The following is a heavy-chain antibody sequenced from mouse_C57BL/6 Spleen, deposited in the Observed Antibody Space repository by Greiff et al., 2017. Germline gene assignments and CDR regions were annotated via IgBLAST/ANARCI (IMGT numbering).Heavy chain of an antibody. V-gene: IGHV1-80*01. CDR3: AGSDSNQPHYYAMDY. CDR2: IYPGDGDT. Sequence: SGAELVKPGASVKISCKASGYAFSSYWMNWVKQRPGKGLEWIGQIYPGDGDTNYNGKFKGKATLTTDKSSSTAYMQLSSLTSEDSAVYFCAGSDSNQPHYYAMDYWGQGTSVTVSS. CDR1: GYAFSSYW. D-gene: IGHD2-5*01. J-gene: IGHJ4*01.